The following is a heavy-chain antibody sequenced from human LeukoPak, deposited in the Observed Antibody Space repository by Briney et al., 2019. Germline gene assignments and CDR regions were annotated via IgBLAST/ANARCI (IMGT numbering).Heavy chain of an antibody. CDR2: ISAHNGDT. Sequence: ASVKVSCKASGYTFTSYGISWVRQAPGQGLEWMGWISAHNGDTNYAQKFQGRVSMTTDTSTSTGYMELRSLTSDDPAVYYCARDLKRTVGATPASDYWGQGTLVTVSS. D-gene: IGHD1-26*01. J-gene: IGHJ4*02. CDR3: ARDLKRTVGATPASDY. V-gene: IGHV1-18*01. CDR1: GYTFTSYG.